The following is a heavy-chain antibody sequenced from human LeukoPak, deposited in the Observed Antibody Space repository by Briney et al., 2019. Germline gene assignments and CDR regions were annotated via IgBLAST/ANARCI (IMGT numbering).Heavy chain of an antibody. CDR3: ARVGPRYCSGGSCYSHYYYGMDV. D-gene: IGHD2-15*01. V-gene: IGHV3-48*03. CDR1: GFTVSSYE. Sequence: TGGSLRLSCAASGFTVSSYEMNWVRQAPGKGLEWVSYISSSGSTIYYADSVKGRFTISRDNAKNSLYLQMNSLRAEDTAVYYCARVGPRYCSGGSCYSHYYYGMDVWGKGTTVTVSS. CDR2: ISSSGSTI. J-gene: IGHJ6*04.